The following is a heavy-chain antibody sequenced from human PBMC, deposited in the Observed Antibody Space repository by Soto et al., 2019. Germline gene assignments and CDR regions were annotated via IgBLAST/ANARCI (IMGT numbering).Heavy chain of an antibody. CDR1: GGSTSSGVSS. Sequence: SETLSLTCTVSGGSTSSGVSSWIGIRQPPGKGLEWIGYIYYSGSTYYNPSLKSRVTISVDTSKNQFSLKLSSVTAADTAVYYCARVDNYYDSSGQDYWGQGTLVTVSS. CDR3: ARVDNYYDSSGQDY. D-gene: IGHD3-22*01. V-gene: IGHV4-30-4*01. J-gene: IGHJ4*02. CDR2: IYYSGST.